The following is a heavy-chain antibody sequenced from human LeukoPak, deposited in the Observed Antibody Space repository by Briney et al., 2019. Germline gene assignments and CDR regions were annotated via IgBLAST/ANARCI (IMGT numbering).Heavy chain of an antibody. CDR3: ARDLRAGGTWSYGVYFDL. Sequence: PGGSLRLSCAASSFSFSDYSMSWVRQAPGRGLEWVANTKEDGSEEDYVDSVKGRFTISRDNAKNSMFLQLNSLTPEDTAVYYCARDLRAGGTWSYGVYFDLWGRGTLVTVSS. CDR2: TKEDGSEE. J-gene: IGHJ2*01. CDR1: SFSFSDYS. D-gene: IGHD4-17*01. V-gene: IGHV3-7*01.